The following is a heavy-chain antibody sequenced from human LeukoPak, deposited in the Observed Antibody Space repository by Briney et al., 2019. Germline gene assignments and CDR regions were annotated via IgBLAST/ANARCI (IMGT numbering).Heavy chain of an antibody. D-gene: IGHD1-14*01. V-gene: IGHV4-4*02. J-gene: IGHJ4*02. CDR3: AREILGGFNPGAY. CDR1: LDSTTSNF. Sequence: SETLTLTCTVSLDSTTSNFWSWVRQPPGKGLEWIGEIHRSGSPNYNPSLQSRVTISIDRSRNQIALELSSVTAADTAVYYCAREILGGFNPGAYWGQGTLVTVSS. CDR2: IHRSGSP.